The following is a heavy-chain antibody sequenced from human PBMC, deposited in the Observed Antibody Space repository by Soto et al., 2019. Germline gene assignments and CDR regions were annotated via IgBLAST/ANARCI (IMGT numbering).Heavy chain of an antibody. D-gene: IGHD1-1*01. V-gene: IGHV3-33*01. CDR3: AREVEGLEN. CDR1: GFTFSSYG. CDR2: IWYDGSNK. Sequence: SLRLSCAAYGFTFSSYGMHLGRQAPGKGLEWVAVIWYDGSNKNYADSVKGRFTISRDNSKNTLYLQMNSLRAEDTAVYYCAREVEGLENWGRGTLVTVSS. J-gene: IGHJ4*02.